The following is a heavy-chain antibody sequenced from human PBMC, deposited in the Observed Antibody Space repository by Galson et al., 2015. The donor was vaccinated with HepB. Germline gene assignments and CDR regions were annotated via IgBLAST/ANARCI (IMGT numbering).Heavy chain of an antibody. CDR3: ARVSAWSHFDF. Sequence: SVKVSCKASGYIFTSYDINWVGQATGQGLEWMGWTNPNSGNAGYAQKFQGRVTMTRDISTSTAYMELSSLRFDDTAVYYCARVSAWSHFDFWGQGTLVTVPP. D-gene: IGHD6-19*01. CDR2: TNPNSGNA. CDR1: GYIFTSYD. J-gene: IGHJ4*02. V-gene: IGHV1-8*01.